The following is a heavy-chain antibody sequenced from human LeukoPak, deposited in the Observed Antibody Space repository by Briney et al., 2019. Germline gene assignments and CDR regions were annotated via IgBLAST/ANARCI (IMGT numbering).Heavy chain of an antibody. J-gene: IGHJ4*02. CDR1: GGSISSSSYY. Sequence: SETLSLTCTVSGGSISSSSYYWGWIRQPPGKGLEWIGSIYYIGSTYYNPSLKSRFTISVDTSKNQFSLKLSSVTAADTAVYYCARHVYGSGSYYNPLDYWGQGTLVTVSS. V-gene: IGHV4-39*01. CDR3: ARHVYGSGSYYNPLDY. CDR2: IYYIGST. D-gene: IGHD3-10*01.